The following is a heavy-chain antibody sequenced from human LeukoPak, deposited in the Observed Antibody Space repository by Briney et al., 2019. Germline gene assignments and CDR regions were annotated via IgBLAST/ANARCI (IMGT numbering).Heavy chain of an antibody. J-gene: IGHJ4*02. D-gene: IGHD3-10*01. V-gene: IGHV3-53*01. CDR3: AKDRVLLWFGELYFDY. Sequence: PGGSLRLSCAASGFTVSSNYMSWVRQAPGKGLEWVSVIYSGGSTYYADSVKGRFTISRDNSKNTLYLQMNSLRAEDTAVYYCAKDRVLLWFGELYFDYWGQGTLVTVSS. CDR1: GFTVSSNY. CDR2: IYSGGST.